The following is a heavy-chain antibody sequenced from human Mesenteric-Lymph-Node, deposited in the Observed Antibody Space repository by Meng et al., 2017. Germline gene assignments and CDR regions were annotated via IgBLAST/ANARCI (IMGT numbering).Heavy chain of an antibody. Sequence: GGSLRLSCAASGFTFDDYAMHWVRQAPGKGLEWVSGISWNSGSIGYADSVKGRFTISRDNSKNTLYLQMNSLRAEDTAVYYCAKVMWFGECADYWGQGTLVTVSS. CDR1: GFTFDDYA. D-gene: IGHD3-10*01. CDR2: ISWNSGSI. V-gene: IGHV3-9*01. CDR3: AKVMWFGECADY. J-gene: IGHJ4*02.